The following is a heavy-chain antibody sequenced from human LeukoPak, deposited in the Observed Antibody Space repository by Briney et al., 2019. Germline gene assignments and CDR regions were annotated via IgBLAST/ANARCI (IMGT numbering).Heavy chain of an antibody. CDR2: ISGSGSGGST. V-gene: IGHV3-23*01. J-gene: IGHJ4*02. CDR1: GFTFSSSA. D-gene: IGHD1-26*01. Sequence: GGSLRLSCAASGFTFSSSAMSWVRQAPGKGLEWVSSISGSGSGGSTYYADSVKGRFTISRDNSKNTLYLQMNSLIAEDTAVYYCARALRIYYYFDYWGQGTLITVSS. CDR3: ARALRIYYYFDY.